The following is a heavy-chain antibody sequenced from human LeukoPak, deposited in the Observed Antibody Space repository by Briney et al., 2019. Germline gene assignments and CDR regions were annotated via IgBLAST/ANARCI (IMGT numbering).Heavy chain of an antibody. CDR1: GFTFKSYA. CDR3: VNGLDYSSSQMDS. V-gene: IGHV3-64*05. D-gene: IGHD6-6*01. CDR2: INTNGANT. Sequence: GGSLRLSCSASGFTFKSYAMHWVRQAPGKGLEYVSSINTNGANTYYADSVKGRFTISRDNSRNTVYVQMNSLTPEDTAVYCCVNGLDYSSSQMDSWGQGTLVTVSS. J-gene: IGHJ4*02.